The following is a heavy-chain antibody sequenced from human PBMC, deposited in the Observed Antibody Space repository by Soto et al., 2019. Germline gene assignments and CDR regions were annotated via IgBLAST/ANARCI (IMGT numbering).Heavy chain of an antibody. CDR2: MNPNSDTT. J-gene: IGHJ6*02. CDR1: GDTFTNYD. V-gene: IGHV1-8*01. CDR3: ARGRNGMDV. Sequence: QVQLVQSGAEVKKPGASVKLSCKASGDTFTNYDSKWVRQATGQGLEWMGWMNPNSDTTDYAQKFQVRVTTTSNTSISIDYRELSRLRSEALGVYYCARGRNGMDVCGQGTTVTVSS.